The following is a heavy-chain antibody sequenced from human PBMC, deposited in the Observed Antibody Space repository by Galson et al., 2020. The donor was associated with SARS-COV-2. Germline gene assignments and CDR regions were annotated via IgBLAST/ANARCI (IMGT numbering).Heavy chain of an antibody. Sequence: SETLSLTCAVYGGSFSGYYWSWIRQPPANGREWIGEINHSGSTNYNPSLKSRVTISVDTSKNQFSLKLSSVTAADTAVYYCARGGGRYYFDYWGQGTLVTVSS. V-gene: IGHV4-34*01. CDR2: INHSGST. CDR3: ARGGGRYYFDY. J-gene: IGHJ4*02. CDR1: GGSFSGYY.